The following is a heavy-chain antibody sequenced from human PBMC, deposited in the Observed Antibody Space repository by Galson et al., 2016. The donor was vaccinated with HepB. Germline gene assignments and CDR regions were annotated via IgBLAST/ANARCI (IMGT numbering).Heavy chain of an antibody. Sequence: SLRLSCAASGFIVSSNDMSWVRQAPGKGLEWVSVLYSGGSTYYADSVKGRFTISRDNSKNTVDLQIHRLRSEDAAVYFCARDFKLGAPDYMDVWGKGTTVTVS. CDR2: LYSGGST. CDR1: GFIVSSND. D-gene: IGHD1-26*01. CDR3: ARDFKLGAPDYMDV. V-gene: IGHV3-53*05. J-gene: IGHJ6*03.